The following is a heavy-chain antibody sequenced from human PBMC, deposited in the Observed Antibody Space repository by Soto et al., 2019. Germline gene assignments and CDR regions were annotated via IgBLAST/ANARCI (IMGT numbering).Heavy chain of an antibody. D-gene: IGHD2-15*01. J-gene: IGHJ4*02. CDR3: AKDRGYCSGGSCYEEYYFDY. V-gene: IGHV3-23*01. CDR1: GFTFSSYA. CDR2: ISGSGGST. Sequence: EVQLLESGGGLVQPGGSLRLSCAASGFTFSSYAMSWVRQAPGKGLEWVSAISGSGGSTYYADSVKGRFTISRDNSKNTLYLQMNSLRAEDTAVYYCAKDRGYCSGGSCYEEYYFDYWGQGTLVTVSS.